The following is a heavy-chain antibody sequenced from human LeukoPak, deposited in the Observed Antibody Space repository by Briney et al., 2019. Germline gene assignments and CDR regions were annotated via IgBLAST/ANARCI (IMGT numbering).Heavy chain of an antibody. CDR3: ARGSSGYTYGFDY. J-gene: IGHJ4*02. Sequence: GESLKISCKGSGYSFISYWNGWVRQMPGKGLEWMGIIYPGDSDTRYSPSFQGQVTISADKSIRNAYLQWSSLKASDTAMYYCARGSSGYTYGFDYWGQGTLVTVSS. CDR2: IYPGDSDT. CDR1: GYSFISYW. D-gene: IGHD5-18*01. V-gene: IGHV5-51*01.